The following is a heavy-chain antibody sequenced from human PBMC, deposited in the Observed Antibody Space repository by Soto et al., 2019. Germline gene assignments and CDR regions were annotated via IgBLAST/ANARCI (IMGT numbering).Heavy chain of an antibody. Sequence: SETLSLTCTVSGGSVSSANYYWGWIRQPPGKGLEWIGSIYYSGNTNYNPSLNSRVTISVDTSKNQFSLRLSSVTAADTAVYYCARVSGSYYQVYYFDDWGQGTQVTVSS. J-gene: IGHJ4*02. D-gene: IGHD1-26*01. CDR1: GGSVSSANYY. CDR2: IYYSGNT. V-gene: IGHV4-61*01. CDR3: ARVSGSYYQVYYFDD.